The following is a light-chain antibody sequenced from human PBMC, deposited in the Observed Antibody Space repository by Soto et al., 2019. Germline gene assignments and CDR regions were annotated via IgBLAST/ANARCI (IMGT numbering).Light chain of an antibody. J-gene: IGLJ2*01. CDR2: EGM. V-gene: IGLV2-23*01. Sequence: QSVLTQAAAVSGSAGQSITISCTGTSGERVRYNVVALYQQHPGKAPKLMIYEGMKVPSGVSNRFSGSKSCNAASLTISGLQAEDAADYSCWSYAGSSSVVFGGGTKVTV. CDR1: SGERVRYNV. CDR3: WSYAGSSSVV.